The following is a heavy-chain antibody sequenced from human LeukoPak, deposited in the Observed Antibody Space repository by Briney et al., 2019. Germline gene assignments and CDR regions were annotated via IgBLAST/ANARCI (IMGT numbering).Heavy chain of an antibody. V-gene: IGHV4-59*12. D-gene: IGHD5-12*01. CDR1: GGSISSYY. CDR3: ARGVVATIRGVYYFDY. J-gene: IGHJ4*02. Sequence: SETLSLTCTVSGGSISSYYWSWIRQPPGKGLEWIGYIYYSGSTNYNPSLKSRVTISVDTSKNQFSLKLSSVTAADTAVYYCARGVVATIRGVYYFDYWGQGTLVTVSS. CDR2: IYYSGST.